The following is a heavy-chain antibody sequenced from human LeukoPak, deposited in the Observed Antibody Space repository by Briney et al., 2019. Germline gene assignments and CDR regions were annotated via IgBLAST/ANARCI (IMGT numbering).Heavy chain of an antibody. Sequence: SQTLSLTCAVSGGSISSGGYSWSWIRRPPGKGLEWIGYIYHSGSTYYNPSLKSRVTISVDRSKNQFSLKLSSVTAADTAVYYCARYSYYYGSGQFDYWGQGTLVTVSS. J-gene: IGHJ4*02. CDR2: IYHSGST. D-gene: IGHD3-10*01. CDR1: GGSISSGGYS. V-gene: IGHV4-30-2*01. CDR3: ARYSYYYGSGQFDY.